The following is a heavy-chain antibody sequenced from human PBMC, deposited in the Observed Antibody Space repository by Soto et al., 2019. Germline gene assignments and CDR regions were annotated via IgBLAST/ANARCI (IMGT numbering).Heavy chain of an antibody. CDR3: ARDMDYGDYQYYFDY. Sequence: QVQLVQSGAEVKKPGTSVKVSCKASGGTFSSYAISWVRQAPGQGLEWMGGIIPIFGTANYAQKFQGRVTITADESTSTAYMELSSLRSEDTAVYYCARDMDYGDYQYYFDYWGQGTLVTVSS. V-gene: IGHV1-69*01. D-gene: IGHD4-17*01. CDR1: GGTFSSYA. CDR2: IIPIFGTA. J-gene: IGHJ4*02.